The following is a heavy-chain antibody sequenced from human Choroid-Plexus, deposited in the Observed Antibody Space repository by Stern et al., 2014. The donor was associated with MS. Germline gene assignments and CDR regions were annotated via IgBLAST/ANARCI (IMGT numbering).Heavy chain of an antibody. J-gene: IGHJ6*02. D-gene: IGHD3-3*01. CDR3: ARDQRGITIFGVVTDYYYLGMDV. Sequence: QVQLVESGAEVKKPGASGKVSCKTSGYIFTGYYIHWVRQAPGQGLEWMARINPNTGGTKYAQKFQGRVTMSRDTSISTAYVEVSSLTSDDTAVYYCARDQRGITIFGVVTDYYYLGMDVWGQGTTVTVSS. V-gene: IGHV1-2*06. CDR2: INPNTGGT. CDR1: GYIFTGYY.